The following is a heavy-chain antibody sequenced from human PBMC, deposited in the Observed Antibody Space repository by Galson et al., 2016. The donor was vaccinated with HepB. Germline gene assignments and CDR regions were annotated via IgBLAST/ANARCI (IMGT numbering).Heavy chain of an antibody. Sequence: SLRLSCAATGFIFRDYYMDWVRQAPGKGLERVGRTRNRARSYTTDYVASVKGRFTISRDNSKSSVYLHMDGLKPEDTAIYYCTRTGLGDFDYWGRGTLVTVSS. J-gene: IGHJ4*02. CDR3: TRTGLGDFDY. CDR1: GFIFRDYY. CDR2: TRNRARSYTT. V-gene: IGHV3-72*01.